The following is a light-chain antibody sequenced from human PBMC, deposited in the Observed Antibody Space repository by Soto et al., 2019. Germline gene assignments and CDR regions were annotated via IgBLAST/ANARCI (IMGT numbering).Light chain of an antibody. CDR2: SNN. CDR1: SSNIGGNT. CDR3: AAWDASLSGWV. J-gene: IGLJ3*02. Sequence: QSVLTQPPSASRTPGQRVTISCSGSSSNIGGNTVNWYQHLPGTAPKLLIYSNNQRPSGVPDRFSGSKSGTSASLAISGLQSEDEADYYCAAWDASLSGWVFGGGTKVTVL. V-gene: IGLV1-44*01.